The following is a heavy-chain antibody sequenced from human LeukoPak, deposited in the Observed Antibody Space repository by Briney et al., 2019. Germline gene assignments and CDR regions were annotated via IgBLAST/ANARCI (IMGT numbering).Heavy chain of an antibody. V-gene: IGHV5-51*01. CDR2: IYPGDSDT. Sequence: GESLKISCKGSGFIFTHFWIGWVRQMPGQGLEWMGIIYPGDSDTTYSPSFQGQVTISADKSISTAYLQWSSLKASDTAMYYCARPSKEWELLFDYWGQGTLVTVSS. J-gene: IGHJ4*02. D-gene: IGHD1-26*01. CDR3: ARPSKEWELLFDY. CDR1: GFIFTHFW.